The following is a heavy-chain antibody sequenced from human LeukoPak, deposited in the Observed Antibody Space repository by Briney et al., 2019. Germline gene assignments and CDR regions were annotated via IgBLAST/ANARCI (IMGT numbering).Heavy chain of an antibody. CDR1: GYSISSGYY. D-gene: IGHD4-17*01. CDR3: AREPVRFTDFNWFDP. Sequence: KPSETLSLTCTVSGYSISSGYYWGWIRQPPGKGLEWIGSIYHSGSTYYNPSLKSRVTISVDTSKNQFSLKLSSVTAADTAVYYCAREPVRFTDFNWFDPWGQGTLVTVSS. J-gene: IGHJ5*02. V-gene: IGHV4-38-2*02. CDR2: IYHSGST.